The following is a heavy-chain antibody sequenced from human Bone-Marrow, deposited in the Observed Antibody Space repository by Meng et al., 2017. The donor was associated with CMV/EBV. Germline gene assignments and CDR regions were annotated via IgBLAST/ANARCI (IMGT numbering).Heavy chain of an antibody. CDR3: ARAGGGSYPFDY. Sequence: QVQGGQAGGEVKKPGSSVKVSCKASGGTFSSYAISWVRQAPGQGLEWMGGIIPIFGTANYAQKFQGRVTITADESTSTAYMELSSLRSEDTAVYYCARAGGGSYPFDYWGQGTLVTVSS. CDR1: GGTFSSYA. V-gene: IGHV1-69*01. CDR2: IIPIFGTA. J-gene: IGHJ4*02. D-gene: IGHD1-26*01.